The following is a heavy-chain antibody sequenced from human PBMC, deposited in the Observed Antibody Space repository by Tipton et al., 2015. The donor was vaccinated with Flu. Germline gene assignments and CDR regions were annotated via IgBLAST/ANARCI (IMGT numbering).Heavy chain of an antibody. Sequence: LSLTCAASGFTFTTYSMNWVRQAPGKGLEWVSYISSSSTTIYYADSVKGRFTISGDNAKNSLYLQMNSLRDEDTAVYYCARDGGFDYWGQGTLVTVSS. J-gene: IGHJ4*02. CDR1: GFTFTTYS. V-gene: IGHV3-48*02. CDR2: ISSSSTTI. CDR3: ARDGGFDY. D-gene: IGHD2-15*01.